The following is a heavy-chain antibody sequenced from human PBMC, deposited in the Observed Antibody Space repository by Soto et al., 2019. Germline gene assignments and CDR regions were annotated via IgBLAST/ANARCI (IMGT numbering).Heavy chain of an antibody. J-gene: IGHJ6*02. Sequence: GGSLRLSCAASGFTFSSYAMHWVRQAPGKGLEWVAVISYDGSNKYYADSVKGRFTISRDNSKNTLYLQMNSLRAEDTAVYYCARDSAPFYSSGWYFREYYYGMDVWGQGTTVTVSS. D-gene: IGHD6-19*01. CDR3: ARDSAPFYSSGWYFREYYYGMDV. CDR2: ISYDGSNK. V-gene: IGHV3-30-3*01. CDR1: GFTFSSYA.